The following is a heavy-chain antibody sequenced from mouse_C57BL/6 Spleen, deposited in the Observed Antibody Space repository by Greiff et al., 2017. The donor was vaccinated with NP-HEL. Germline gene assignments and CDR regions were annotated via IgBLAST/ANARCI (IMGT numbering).Heavy chain of an antibody. CDR3: ARMGGYGPYYYAMDY. Sequence: EVQLQQSGPELVKPGASVKISCKASGYSFTDYNMNWVKQSNGKSLEWIGVINPNYGTNSYNQKFKGKATLTVDQSSSTAYMQLNSLTSEDSAVYYCARMGGYGPYYYAMDYWGQGTSVTVSS. CDR2: INPNYGTN. J-gene: IGHJ4*01. V-gene: IGHV1-39*01. CDR1: GYSFTDYN. D-gene: IGHD1-1*02.